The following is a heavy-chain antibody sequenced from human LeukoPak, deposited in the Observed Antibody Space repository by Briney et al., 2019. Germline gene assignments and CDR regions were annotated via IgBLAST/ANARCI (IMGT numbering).Heavy chain of an antibody. CDR2: ISTGGSTK. V-gene: IGHV3-48*03. Sequence: GGSLRLSCTGSGFIFNSYEMNWVRQAPGKGLEWLSYISTGGSTKYYADSVKGRFTISRDSAKNSLYLQMNSLRVEDTAVYYCAKDESSSWYHYWGQGTLVTVSS. J-gene: IGHJ4*02. D-gene: IGHD6-13*01. CDR3: AKDESSSWYHY. CDR1: GFIFNSYE.